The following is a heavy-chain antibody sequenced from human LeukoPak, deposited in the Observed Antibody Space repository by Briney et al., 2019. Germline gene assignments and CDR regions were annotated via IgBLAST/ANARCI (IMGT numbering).Heavy chain of an antibody. CDR1: GFTFDDYG. J-gene: IGHJ3*02. CDR2: INWNGGST. CDR3: ARSLTYLTGLGAFDI. Sequence: GESLRLSCAASGFTFDDYGMSWVRQAPGKGLEWVSGINWNGGSTGYADSVKGRFTISRDNAKNSLYLQMNSLRAEDTALYYCARSLTYLTGLGAFDIWGQGTMVTVSS. V-gene: IGHV3-20*04. D-gene: IGHD4/OR15-4a*01.